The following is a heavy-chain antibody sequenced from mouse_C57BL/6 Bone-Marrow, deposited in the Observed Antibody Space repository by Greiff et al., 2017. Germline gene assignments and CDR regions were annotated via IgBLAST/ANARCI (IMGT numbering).Heavy chain of an antibody. CDR2: INYDGSST. Sequence: DVKLVESEGGLVQPGSSMKLSCTASGFTFSDYYMAWVRQVPEKGLEWVANINYDGSSTYYLDSLKCRFIISRDNAKNILYLQMSSLKSEDTATYYCARDRFPYAMDYWGQGTSVTVSS. CDR3: ARDRFPYAMDY. J-gene: IGHJ4*01. V-gene: IGHV5-16*01. CDR1: GFTFSDYY.